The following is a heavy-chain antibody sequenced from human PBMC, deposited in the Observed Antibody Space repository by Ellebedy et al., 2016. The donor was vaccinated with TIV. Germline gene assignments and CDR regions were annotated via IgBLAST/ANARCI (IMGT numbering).Heavy chain of an antibody. D-gene: IGHD2-15*01. V-gene: IGHV3-48*01. Sequence: GESLKISXAASGFTFSSYSMNWVRQAPGKGLEWVSYISSSSSTIYYADSVKGRFTISRDNAKNSLYLQMNSLRAEDTAVYYCASGYCSGGSCYSQTFDYWGQGTLVTVSS. J-gene: IGHJ4*02. CDR3: ASGYCSGGSCYSQTFDY. CDR2: ISSSSSTI. CDR1: GFTFSSYS.